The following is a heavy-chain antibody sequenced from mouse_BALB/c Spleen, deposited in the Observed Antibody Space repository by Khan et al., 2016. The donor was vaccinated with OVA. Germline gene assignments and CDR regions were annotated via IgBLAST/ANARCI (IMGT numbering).Heavy chain of an antibody. V-gene: IGHV1-76*01. CDR3: AISGLGSFAY. D-gene: IGHD2-2*01. CDR2: IYPGSDNN. J-gene: IGHJ3*01. CDR1: GYTFTDFY. Sequence: QVQLQQSGAELARPGASVRLSCKATGYTFTDFYINWVKQRTGQGLEWIGEIYPGSDNNNYNEKLKGKATLTEEKSSSTSFMQLSSLTSEDAAVYFCAISGLGSFAYWGQATLVTVSA.